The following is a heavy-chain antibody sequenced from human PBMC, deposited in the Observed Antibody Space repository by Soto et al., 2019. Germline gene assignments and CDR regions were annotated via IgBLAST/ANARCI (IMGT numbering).Heavy chain of an antibody. V-gene: IGHV3-23*01. Sequence: EVQLLESGGGLVQPGGSLRLSCAASGFTFNTYGMSWVRQAPGKGLDWVSTISGSAGSTYYADSVKGRFTISRDNSKNTLDLQMNSLRAEDTAVYYCAKDSSTWSYNWFDPWGQGTLVTVSS. CDR3: AKDSSTWSYNWFDP. CDR1: GFTFNTYG. J-gene: IGHJ5*02. CDR2: ISGSAGST. D-gene: IGHD6-13*01.